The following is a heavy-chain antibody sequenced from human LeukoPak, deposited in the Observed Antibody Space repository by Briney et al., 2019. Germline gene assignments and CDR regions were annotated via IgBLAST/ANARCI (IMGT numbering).Heavy chain of an antibody. J-gene: IGHJ4*02. D-gene: IGHD1-1*01. Sequence: PSETLSLTCTASGGSVSSSSCYWGWIRQSPGKGPEWIGSIYYSGSTYYNPSLKSRVTISVDTSKNQFSLKLSSVTAADTAVYYCARHQLSDWTFDYWGQGTLVTVSS. CDR1: GGSVSSSSCY. CDR2: IYYSGST. V-gene: IGHV4-39*01. CDR3: ARHQLSDWTFDY.